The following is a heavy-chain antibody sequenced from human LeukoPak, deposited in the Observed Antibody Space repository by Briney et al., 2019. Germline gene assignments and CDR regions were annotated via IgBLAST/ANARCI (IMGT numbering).Heavy chain of an antibody. CDR2: ISYDGSNK. CDR1: GFTFSSYA. V-gene: IGHV3-30-3*01. Sequence: GGSLRLSCAASGFTFSSYAMHWVRQAPGKGLEWVAVISYDGSNKYYAGSVKGRFTISRDNSKNTLYLQMNSLRAEDTAVYYCARENFGYWGQGTLVTVSS. J-gene: IGHJ4*02. CDR3: ARENFGY.